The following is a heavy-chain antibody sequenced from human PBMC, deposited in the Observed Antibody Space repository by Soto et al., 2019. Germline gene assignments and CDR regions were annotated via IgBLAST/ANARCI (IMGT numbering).Heavy chain of an antibody. CDR3: ARKGIAAAGTRYIWFDP. CDR1: GGSISSSSYY. Sequence: QLQLQESGPGLVKPSETLSLTCTVSGGSISSSSYYWGWIRQPPGKGLEWIGSIYYSGSTYYNPSLKRRVTISVDTSKNQFSLKLSSVTAADTAVYYCARKGIAAAGTRYIWFDPWGQGTLVTVSS. D-gene: IGHD6-13*01. V-gene: IGHV4-39*01. CDR2: IYYSGST. J-gene: IGHJ5*02.